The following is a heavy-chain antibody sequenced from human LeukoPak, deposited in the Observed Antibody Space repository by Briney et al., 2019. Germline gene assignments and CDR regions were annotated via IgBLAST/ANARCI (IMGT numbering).Heavy chain of an antibody. J-gene: IGHJ4*02. D-gene: IGHD6-13*01. CDR1: GFTFSSYG. Sequence: QPGRSLRLSCAASGFTFSSYGMHWVRQAPGKGLEWVAVIWYDGSNKYYADSGKGRFTISRDNSKNTLYLQMDSLRAEDTAVYYCAVPLLAAANNWGQGTLVTVSS. CDR3: AVPLLAAANN. V-gene: IGHV3-33*01. CDR2: IWYDGSNK.